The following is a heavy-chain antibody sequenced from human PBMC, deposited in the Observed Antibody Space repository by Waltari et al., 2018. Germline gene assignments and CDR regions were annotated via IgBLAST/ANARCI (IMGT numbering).Heavy chain of an antibody. CDR1: GFTFSSYA. V-gene: IGHV3-30*01. CDR2: ISHDGSNK. CDR3: ARAQRFLEWLRFDY. Sequence: QVQLVESGGGVVQPGRSLRLSCAASGFTFSSYAMHWVRQAPGKGLELLTVISHDGSNKYYADSVKGGFTISRDNSKNPLYLQMNSLRAEDTAVYYCARAQRFLEWLRFDYWGQGTLVTVSS. J-gene: IGHJ4*02. D-gene: IGHD3-3*01.